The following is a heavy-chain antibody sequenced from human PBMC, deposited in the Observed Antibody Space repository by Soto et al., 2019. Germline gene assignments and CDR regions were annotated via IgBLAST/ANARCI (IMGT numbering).Heavy chain of an antibody. CDR1: GGSISSGGYY. J-gene: IGHJ4*02. Sequence: QVQLQESGPGLVKPSQTLSLTCTVSGGSISSGGYYWSWIRQHPGKGLEWIGYIYYSGSTYCNPSLKSRVTISVDTSKNQFSLKLSSVTAADTAVYYCARVGLVVTATYYFDYWGQGTLVTVSS. CDR2: IYYSGST. D-gene: IGHD2-21*02. V-gene: IGHV4-31*03. CDR3: ARVGLVVTATYYFDY.